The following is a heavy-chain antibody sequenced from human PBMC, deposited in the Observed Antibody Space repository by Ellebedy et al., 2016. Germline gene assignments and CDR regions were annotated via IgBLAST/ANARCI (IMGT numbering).Heavy chain of an antibody. J-gene: IGHJ4*02. CDR2: IKQDGSEE. V-gene: IGHV3-7*04. Sequence: GESLKISCAASGFTSSSYWMNWVRQAPGKGLEWVANIKQDGSEEYYVDSVKGRFTASRDNAKNSLFLQMNSLRADDTAVYYCARGTSSPGIDYWGQGTLVSVSS. CDR1: GFTSSSYW. D-gene: IGHD2-2*01. CDR3: ARGTSSPGIDY.